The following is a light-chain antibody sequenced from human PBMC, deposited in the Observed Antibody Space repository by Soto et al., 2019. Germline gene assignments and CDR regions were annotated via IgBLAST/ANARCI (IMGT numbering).Light chain of an antibody. CDR3: SSLTSSTTYV. J-gene: IGLJ1*01. CDR2: DVR. CDR1: SSDVGGYNY. Sequence: QSVMTQPASVSGSPGQSITISCTGTSSDVGGYNYVSWYQQHPGKAPKLLIYDVRSRPSGVSNRFSGSKSGNTASLTISGLQAEDEADYYCSSLTSSTTYVFGTGTKVTFL. V-gene: IGLV2-14*03.